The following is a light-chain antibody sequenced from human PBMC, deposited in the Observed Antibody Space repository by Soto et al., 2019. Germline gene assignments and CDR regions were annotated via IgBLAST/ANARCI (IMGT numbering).Light chain of an antibody. CDR2: GNS. CDR1: SSNIGAGYD. Sequence: QSVLTQPPSVSGAPGQRVTISCTGSSSNIGAGYDVHWYQQLPGTAPKLLIYGNSNRPSGVPDRFSCSKSGTSASLAITGLQDEDEADYYCQSYDSSLSGVVFGGGTKVTVL. CDR3: QSYDSSLSGVV. V-gene: IGLV1-40*01. J-gene: IGLJ2*01.